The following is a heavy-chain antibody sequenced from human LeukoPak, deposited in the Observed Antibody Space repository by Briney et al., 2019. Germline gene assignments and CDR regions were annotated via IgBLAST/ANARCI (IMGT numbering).Heavy chain of an antibody. D-gene: IGHD3-22*01. J-gene: IGHJ4*02. CDR2: MNPNSGNT. CDR3: ARGLHSSGYYSRYNDY. CDR1: GYTFTRYD. V-gene: IGHV1-8*01. Sequence: ASVKVSCKASGYTFTRYDINWVRQATGQGLEWMGWMNPNSGNTGYAQKFQGRVTMTRNTSISTAYMELSSLRSEDTAVYYCARGLHSSGYYSRYNDYWGQGTLVTVSS.